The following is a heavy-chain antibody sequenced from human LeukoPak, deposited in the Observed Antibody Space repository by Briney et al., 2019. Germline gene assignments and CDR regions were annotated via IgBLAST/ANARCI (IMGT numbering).Heavy chain of an antibody. CDR2: ITSSGSNT. D-gene: IGHD3-22*01. Sequence: GGSLRLSCAASGFTFGTYAMSWVRQAPGKGLEWVSLITSSGSNTYYADSVKGRFTISRDNSKSTLYLQMNSLRAEDTAVYFCAKDGDSSGYYWDSWGQGTLVTVSS. J-gene: IGHJ4*02. V-gene: IGHV3-23*01. CDR1: GFTFGTYA. CDR3: AKDGDSSGYYWDS.